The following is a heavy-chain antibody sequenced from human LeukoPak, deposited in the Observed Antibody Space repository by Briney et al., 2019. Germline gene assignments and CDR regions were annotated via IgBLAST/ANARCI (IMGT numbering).Heavy chain of an antibody. D-gene: IGHD1-26*01. V-gene: IGHV1-18*04. Sequence: ASVKVSCKASGYTFTGYYMHWVRQAPGQGLEWMGWISAYNGNTNYAQKLQGRVTMTTDTSTSTAYMELRSLRSDDTAVYYCARDISLLPADYWGQGTLVTVSS. J-gene: IGHJ4*02. CDR3: ARDISLLPADY. CDR1: GYTFTGYY. CDR2: ISAYNGNT.